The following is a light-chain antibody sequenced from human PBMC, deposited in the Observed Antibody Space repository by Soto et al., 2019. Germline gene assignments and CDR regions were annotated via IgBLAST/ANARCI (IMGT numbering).Light chain of an antibody. CDR2: DAS. CDR3: KQYNAYSRT. J-gene: IGKJ1*01. CDR1: QSIRTW. V-gene: IGKV1-5*01. Sequence: DVQMTQSPSTLSASVGDRVTITCRASQSIRTWLAWYQQKPGKAPKLLIYDASSLESGVPSRFSGSGSGTEFTLTITSLQPDDFATYYCKQYNAYSRTFGQGTKVDIK.